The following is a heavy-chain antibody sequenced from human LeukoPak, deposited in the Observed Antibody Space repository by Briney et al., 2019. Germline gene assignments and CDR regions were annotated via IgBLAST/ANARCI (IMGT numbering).Heavy chain of an antibody. J-gene: IGHJ6*03. CDR2: ISNFGDII. CDR3: AKDATAVVGTVYMDV. V-gene: IGHV3-48*03. CDR1: GFTFSNYE. Sequence: HPGGSLRLSCAASGFTFSNYEMNWVRQAPGKGLEWISHISNFGDIIHYADSVEGRFTISRDNAENSLYLQMDSLRAEDTAVYYCAKDATAVVGTVYMDVWGKGTTVTISS. D-gene: IGHD6-13*01.